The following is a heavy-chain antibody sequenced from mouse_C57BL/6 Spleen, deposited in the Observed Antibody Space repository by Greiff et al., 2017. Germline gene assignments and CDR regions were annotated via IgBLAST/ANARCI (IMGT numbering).Heavy chain of an antibody. Sequence: QVQLQQPGAELVKPGASVKLSCKASGYTFTSYWMHWVKQRPGQGLEWIGMIHPNSGSTNYNEKFKSKATLTVDKSSSTAYMQLRSLTSEDSAVYYCARYPQGIDYWGQGTTLTVSS. V-gene: IGHV1-64*01. CDR1: GYTFTSYW. J-gene: IGHJ2*01. CDR3: ARYPQGIDY. CDR2: IHPNSGST.